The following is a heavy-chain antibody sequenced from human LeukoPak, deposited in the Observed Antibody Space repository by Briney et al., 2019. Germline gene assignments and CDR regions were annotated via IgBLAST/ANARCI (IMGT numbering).Heavy chain of an antibody. V-gene: IGHV4-30-2*01. CDR1: GGSISSGGYS. CDR2: IYHSGST. CDR3: ARGSPYDYVWGSYRPIFFDY. J-gene: IGHJ4*02. D-gene: IGHD3-16*02. Sequence: SETLSLTCAVSGGSISSGGYSWSWIRQPPGKGLEWIGYIYHSGSTYYNPSLKSRVTISVDRSKNQFSLKLSSVTAADTAVYYCARGSPYDYVWGSYRPIFFDYWGQGTLVTVSS.